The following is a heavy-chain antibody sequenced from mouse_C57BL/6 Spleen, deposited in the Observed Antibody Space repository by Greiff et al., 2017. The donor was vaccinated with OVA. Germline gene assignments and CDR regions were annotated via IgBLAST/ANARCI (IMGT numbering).Heavy chain of an antibody. J-gene: IGHJ3*01. CDR1: GYTFTDYY. CDR2: INPYNGGT. Sequence: VQLKESGPVLVKPGASVKMSCKASGYTFTDYYMNWVKQSHGKSLEWIGVINPYNGGTSYNQKFKGKATLTVDKSSSTAYMELNSLTSEDSAVYYCARERSYDYEFAYWGQGTLVTVSA. D-gene: IGHD2-4*01. CDR3: ARERSYDYEFAY. V-gene: IGHV1-19*01.